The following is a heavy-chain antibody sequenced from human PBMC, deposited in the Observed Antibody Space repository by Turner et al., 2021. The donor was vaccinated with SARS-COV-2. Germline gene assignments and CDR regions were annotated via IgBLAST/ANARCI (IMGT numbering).Heavy chain of an antibody. Sequence: QVQLVQSGAEVKKPRASVKVSCKASGYTFTGYHMHWVRQAPGQGLEWMGWINPNSGGTNYAQKLQGRVTMTRDTFISTAYMELSRLRSDDTAVYYCARGLRDFDLWGRGTLVTVSS. CDR3: ARGLRDFDL. V-gene: IGHV1-2*02. D-gene: IGHD3-10*01. CDR1: GYTFTGYH. CDR2: INPNSGGT. J-gene: IGHJ2*01.